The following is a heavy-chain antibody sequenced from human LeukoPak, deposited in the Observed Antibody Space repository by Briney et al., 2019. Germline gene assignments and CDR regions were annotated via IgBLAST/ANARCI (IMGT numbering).Heavy chain of an antibody. V-gene: IGHV1-3*01. D-gene: IGHD3-3*01. CDR2: INAGNGNT. CDR1: GYTFTSYA. CDR3: ARDGVGTPFAFDI. J-gene: IGHJ3*02. Sequence: GASVKVSCKASGYTFTSYAMHWVRQAPGQRLKWMGWINAGNGNTKYSQKFQGRVTITRDTSASTAYMELSSLRSEDTAVYYCARDGVGTPFAFDIWGQGTMVTVSS.